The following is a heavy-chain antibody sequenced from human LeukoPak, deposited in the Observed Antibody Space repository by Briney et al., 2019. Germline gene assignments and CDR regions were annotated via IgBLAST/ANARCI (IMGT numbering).Heavy chain of an antibody. V-gene: IGHV3-21*01. D-gene: IGHD3-10*01. J-gene: IGHJ4*02. CDR3: ARIDTMVRGVHDDY. CDR1: GFTFSSYS. Sequence: GGSLRLSCAASGFTFSSYSMNWVRQAPGKGLEWVSSISSSSSYIYYADSVKGRFPISRDNAKNSLYLQMNSLRAKDTAVYYCARIDTMVRGVHDDYWGQGTLVTVSS. CDR2: ISSSSSYI.